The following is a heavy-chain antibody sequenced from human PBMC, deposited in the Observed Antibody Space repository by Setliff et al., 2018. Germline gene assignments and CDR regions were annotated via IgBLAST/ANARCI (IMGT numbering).Heavy chain of an antibody. CDR2: ISPHTGNT. J-gene: IGHJ5*02. D-gene: IGHD3-9*01. Sequence: ASVKVSCKTSGYTFNDYGIAWVRQAPGQGLEWMGWISPHTGNTYYTPKLHGRVTLTSDTSTSTAYMELKDLGSDDTAVYYCARDILLVEGVSVTGCWFDPWGQGALVTVSS. CDR1: GYTFNDYG. CDR3: ARDILLVEGVSVTGCWFDP. V-gene: IGHV1-18*01.